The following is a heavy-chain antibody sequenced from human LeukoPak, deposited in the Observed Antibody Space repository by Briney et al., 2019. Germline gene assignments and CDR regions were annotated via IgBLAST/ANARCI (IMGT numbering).Heavy chain of an antibody. CDR2: IYATGNT. V-gene: IGHV4-4*07. D-gene: IGHD2-15*01. CDR3: AGSSGPRDVFDI. CDR1: RVTITTYY. J-gene: IGHJ3*02. Sequence: SETLSLTCTVSRVTITTYYCCSVRQPAGKGLEWIGRIYATGNTNYNPSLRSRVTMSLDTSTNQLSLMLNSVTAADTAVYYCAGSSGPRDVFDIWGQGTMVTVSS.